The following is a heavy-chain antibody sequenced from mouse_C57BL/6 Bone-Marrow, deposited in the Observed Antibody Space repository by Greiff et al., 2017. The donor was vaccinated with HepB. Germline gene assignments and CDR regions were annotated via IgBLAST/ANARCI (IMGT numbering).Heavy chain of an antibody. CDR2: IYPRSGNS. V-gene: IGHV1-81*01. D-gene: IGHD1-1*01. Sequence: QVQLKQSGAELARPGASVKLSCKASGYTFTSYGISWVKQRTGQGLEWIGEIYPRSGNSYYNEKFKGKATLTADKSSSTAYMQLSSLTSEDSAVYFCARSVNYYGSSSPWYFDVWGTGTTVTVSS. CDR1: GYTFTSYG. CDR3: ARSVNYYGSSSPWYFDV. J-gene: IGHJ1*03.